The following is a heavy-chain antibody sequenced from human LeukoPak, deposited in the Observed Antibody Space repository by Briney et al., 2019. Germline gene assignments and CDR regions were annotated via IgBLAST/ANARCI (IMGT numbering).Heavy chain of an antibody. J-gene: IGHJ6*03. Sequence: SETLSLTCTVSDGSISSSRYYWAWIRQPPGKGLEWVGNIYYSGNTYYNPSLKSRVTISVDTSKNQFSLKLSSVTAADTAVYYCARRIWFGELSDYMDVWGKGTTVTVSS. CDR3: ARRIWFGELSDYMDV. CDR2: IYYSGNT. CDR1: DGSISSSRYY. D-gene: IGHD3-10*01. V-gene: IGHV4-39*07.